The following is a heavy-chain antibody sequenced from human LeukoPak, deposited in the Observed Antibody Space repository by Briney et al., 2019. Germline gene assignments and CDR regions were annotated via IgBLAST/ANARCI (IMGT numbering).Heavy chain of an antibody. J-gene: IGHJ6*02. CDR3: SKLLRVLDYYLGMDV. CDR2: ISSGGAYI. D-gene: IGHD3-10*01. CDR1: GFAFRNYS. Sequence: GGSLRLSCAASGFAFRNYSMNWVRQAPGKGLEWVSSISSGGAYIYYAESLKGRFTISRDNAKNLLHLQMNSLRVEDTAVYYCSKLLRVLDYYLGMDVWGQGTTVTVSS. V-gene: IGHV3-21*01.